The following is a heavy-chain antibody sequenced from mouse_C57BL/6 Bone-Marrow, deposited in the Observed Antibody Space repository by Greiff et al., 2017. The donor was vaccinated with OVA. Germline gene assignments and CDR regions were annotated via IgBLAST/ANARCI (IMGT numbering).Heavy chain of an antibody. CDR2: IYPRSGNT. CDR3: ARDYYGSSPWFAY. CDR1: GYTFTSSG. D-gene: IGHD1-1*01. Sequence: QVQLQQSGAELARPGASVKLSCKASGYTFTSSGISWVKQRTGQGLVWIGEIYPRSGNTYYNEKFKGKATLTADKSSSTTYMELRSLTSEDSAVYFCARDYYGSSPWFAYWGQGTLVTVSA. J-gene: IGHJ3*01. V-gene: IGHV1-81*01.